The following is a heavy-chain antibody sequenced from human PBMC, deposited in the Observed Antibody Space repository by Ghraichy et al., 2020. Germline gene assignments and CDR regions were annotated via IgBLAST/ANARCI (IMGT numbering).Heavy chain of an antibody. CDR2: INGRGSYT. CDR3: AKVASSTAGWDSFDY. Sequence: ESLNISCDASGFSFSITAMTWVRQAPGKGLEWVSAINGRGSYTYYADSVKGRFTISRDNFKSTLFLQMNSLTAGDTAVYFCAKVASSTAGWDSFDYWGEGTLVTVSS. V-gene: IGHV3-23*01. CDR1: GFSFSITA. D-gene: IGHD6-25*01. J-gene: IGHJ4*02.